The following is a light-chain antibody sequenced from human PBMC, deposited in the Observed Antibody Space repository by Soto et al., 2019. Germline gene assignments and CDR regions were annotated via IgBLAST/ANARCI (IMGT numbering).Light chain of an antibody. CDR3: QQYNNWPLYT. Sequence: EIVMTQSPATLSVSPGERAIVSCRASQSIRDNLAWYQQKPGQAPRLLIYGASTRATGIPARFSGSESGTEFTLTISSLQSEDFAVYYCQQYNNWPLYTFGQGTKLEIK. CDR1: QSIRDN. V-gene: IGKV3-15*01. J-gene: IGKJ2*01. CDR2: GAS.